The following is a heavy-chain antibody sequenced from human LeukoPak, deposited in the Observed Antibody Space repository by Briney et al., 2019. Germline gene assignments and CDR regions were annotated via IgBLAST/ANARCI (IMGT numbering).Heavy chain of an antibody. J-gene: IGHJ2*01. Sequence: QAGRSLRLSCAASGFTFSSYAMHWVRQAPGKGLGWVALISYDGSNKFYADSVKGRFSIFRDKSKNTLYLQMNSLRAEDTAVYYCARALPTVDRYWYFDLWGRGTLVTVSS. V-gene: IGHV3-30-3*01. CDR3: ARALPTVDRYWYFDL. CDR1: GFTFSSYA. CDR2: ISYDGSNK. D-gene: IGHD4-17*01.